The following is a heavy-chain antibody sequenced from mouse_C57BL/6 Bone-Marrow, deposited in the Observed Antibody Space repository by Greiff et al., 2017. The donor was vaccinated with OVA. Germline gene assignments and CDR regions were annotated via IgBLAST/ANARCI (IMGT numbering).Heavy chain of an antibody. CDR3: ARRGDYDNFDY. Sequence: EVKLMESGGGLVQPGGSLKLSCAASGFTFSDYYMYWVRQTPEKRLEWVAYISNGGGSTYYPDTVKGRFTISRDNAKNTLYLQMSRLKSEDTAMYYCARRGDYDNFDYWGQGTTLTVSS. CDR2: ISNGGGST. V-gene: IGHV5-12*01. D-gene: IGHD2-4*01. CDR1: GFTFSDYY. J-gene: IGHJ2*01.